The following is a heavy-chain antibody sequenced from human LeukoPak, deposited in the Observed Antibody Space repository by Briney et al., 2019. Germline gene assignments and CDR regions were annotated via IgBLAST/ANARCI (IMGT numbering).Heavy chain of an antibody. D-gene: IGHD6-6*01. J-gene: IGHJ4*02. CDR3: ARAPSSSYLYYFDH. CDR2: ISGSGGST. Sequence: GGSLRLSCAASGFTFSSYAMSWVSQAPGKGLEWVSAISGSGGSTYYADSVKGRFTISRDNSKNTLYLQMNSLRAEDTAVYYCARAPSSSYLYYFDHWGQGTLVTVSS. V-gene: IGHV3-23*01. CDR1: GFTFSSYA.